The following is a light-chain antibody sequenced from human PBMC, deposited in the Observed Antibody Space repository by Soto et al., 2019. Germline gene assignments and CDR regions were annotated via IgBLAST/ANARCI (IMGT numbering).Light chain of an antibody. J-gene: IGLJ1*01. CDR2: RTN. V-gene: IGLV1-47*01. Sequence: QSVLTQPPPASGTPGQGLTISCSGSTSNIGSNYVYWYQQLPGTAPKLLIYRTNQRPSGVPDRFSGSKSGTSASLAISGLRSDDEADYFCATWDASLNGFYVFGTGTKVTVL. CDR1: TSNIGSNY. CDR3: ATWDASLNGFYV.